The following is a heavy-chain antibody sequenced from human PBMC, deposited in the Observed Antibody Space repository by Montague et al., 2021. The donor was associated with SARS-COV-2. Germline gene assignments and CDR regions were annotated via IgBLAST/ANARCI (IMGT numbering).Heavy chain of an antibody. Sequence: SRRLSFSASGFTFDNYAMHWVRQAPGKGLEWVSLINGDGGRTFYADSVKGRFTISRDNTKNSLYLQMNSLRTEDTALYYCACSSRLAHYYYGMDVWGQGTTVTVSS. J-gene: IGHJ6*02. V-gene: IGHV3-43*02. D-gene: IGHD6-13*01. CDR3: ACSSRLAHYYYGMDV. CDR1: GFTFDNYA. CDR2: INGDGGRT.